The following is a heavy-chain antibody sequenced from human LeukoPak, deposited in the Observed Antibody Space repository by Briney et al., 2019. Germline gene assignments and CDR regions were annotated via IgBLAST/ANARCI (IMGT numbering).Heavy chain of an antibody. D-gene: IGHD5-24*01. Sequence: SSVKVSCKASGGTFNSYAISWVRQAAGQGLKWMEGIVPIFGTANYTQKFQGRVTITADESTSTAYMELSSLRSEDTAVYYCARDRRAGGYNTGHDYWGQGTLVTVSS. CDR3: ARDRRAGGYNTGHDY. J-gene: IGHJ4*02. V-gene: IGHV1-69*13. CDR1: GGTFNSYA. CDR2: IVPIFGTA.